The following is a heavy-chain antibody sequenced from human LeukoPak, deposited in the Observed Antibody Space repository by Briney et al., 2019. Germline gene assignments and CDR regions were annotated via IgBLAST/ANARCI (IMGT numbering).Heavy chain of an antibody. V-gene: IGHV3-30-3*01. D-gene: IGHD3-16*02. CDR1: GFSFSSYG. J-gene: IGHJ4*02. CDR3: ARGDSDYVWGSYRYGGYFDY. Sequence: GGSLTLSCAVSGFSFSSYGMHWGRQAPGKGLGWVAVISYDGSSKYYADSVKSRFTISRDNSKNTLYLQMNSLRAEDTAVYYCARGDSDYVWGSYRYGGYFDYWGQGTLVTVSS. CDR2: ISYDGSSK.